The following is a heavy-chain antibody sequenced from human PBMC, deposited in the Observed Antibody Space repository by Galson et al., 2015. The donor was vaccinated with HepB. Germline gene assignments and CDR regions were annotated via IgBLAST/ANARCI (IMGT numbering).Heavy chain of an antibody. D-gene: IGHD3-10*01. CDR3: ARGSEDNYGSFDY. Sequence: TLSLTCTVSGGSLGSGGYYWSWIRQHPGKGLEWLGYTHYSGSTYYNPSLRGRLTISERMSKNQFSLKLSSVTAADTAIYYCARGSEDNYGSFDYWGQGTLVTVSS. CDR2: THYSGST. V-gene: IGHV4-31*03. CDR1: GGSLGSGGYY. J-gene: IGHJ4*02.